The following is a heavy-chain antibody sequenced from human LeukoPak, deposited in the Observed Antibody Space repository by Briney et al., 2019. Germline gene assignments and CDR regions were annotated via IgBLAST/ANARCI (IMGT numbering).Heavy chain of an antibody. D-gene: IGHD2-2*01. CDR2: INPNSGGT. V-gene: IGHV1-2*02. J-gene: IGHJ4*02. CDR1: GYTFTGYY. Sequence: ASVKVSCKASGYTFTGYYMHWVRQAPGQGREWMGWINPNSGGTNYAQKFQGRVTMTRDTSISTAYMELSRLRSDDTAVYYCAREGYCSSTSCYYFDYWGQGTLVTVSS. CDR3: AREGYCSSTSCYYFDY.